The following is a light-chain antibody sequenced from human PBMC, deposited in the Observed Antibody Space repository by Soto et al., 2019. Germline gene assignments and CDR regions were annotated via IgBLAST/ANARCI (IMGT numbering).Light chain of an antibody. CDR1: QSVSSY. V-gene: IGKV3-11*01. CDR3: QQRSNWPPVT. CDR2: DAS. J-gene: IGKJ4*01. Sequence: EIVLTQSPATLSLSPGERATLSCRASQSVSSYLAWYQQKPGQAPRLLIYDASNRATGIPARFSGSGSGTDFTLTISSREHEDFAIYYCQQRSNWPPVTFGGGTKVEIK.